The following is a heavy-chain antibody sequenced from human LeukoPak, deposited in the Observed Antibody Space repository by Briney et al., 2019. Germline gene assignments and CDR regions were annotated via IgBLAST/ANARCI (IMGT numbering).Heavy chain of an antibody. CDR1: GGSISSYY. V-gene: IGHV4-59*01. D-gene: IGHD6-13*01. CDR2: IYYSGST. J-gene: IGHJ4*02. CDR3: ARGSKAAPGTFDY. Sequence: SQTLSLTCTVSGGSISSYYWSWIRQPPGKGLEWIGYIYYSGSTNYNPSLKSRVTISVDTSKNQFSLKLSSVTAADTAVYYCARGSKAAPGTFDYWGQGTLVTVSS.